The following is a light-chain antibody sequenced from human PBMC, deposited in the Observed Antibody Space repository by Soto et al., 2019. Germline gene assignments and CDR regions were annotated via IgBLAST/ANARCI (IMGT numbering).Light chain of an antibody. V-gene: IGKV3-11*01. Sequence: EIVLTQSPVTLSLSPGERATLSCRASQSVTNSLAWYQQKPGQAPRLLVYDASNRATGIPTRFSGSGSGTDFTLTISNLEPEDFAVYYCQQFTSYLWTFGQGTKVEIK. CDR2: DAS. J-gene: IGKJ1*01. CDR3: QQFTSYLWT. CDR1: QSVTNS.